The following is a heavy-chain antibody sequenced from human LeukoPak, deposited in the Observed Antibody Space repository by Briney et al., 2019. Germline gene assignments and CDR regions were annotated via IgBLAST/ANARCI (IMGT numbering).Heavy chain of an antibody. CDR1: GGSISSYY. D-gene: IGHD2-2*01. Sequence: SETLSLTCTVSGGSISSYYWSWIRQPPGKGLEWIGYIYYSGSTNYNPSLKSRVTISVDTSKNQFSLKLSSVTAADTAVYYCARGSCSSTSCYARPYYFDYWGQGTLVTVFS. J-gene: IGHJ4*02. V-gene: IGHV4-59*01. CDR3: ARGSCSSTSCYARPYYFDY. CDR2: IYYSGST.